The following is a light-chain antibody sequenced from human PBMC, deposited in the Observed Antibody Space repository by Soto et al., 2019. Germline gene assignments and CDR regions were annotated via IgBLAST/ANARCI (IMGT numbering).Light chain of an antibody. J-gene: IGKJ2*01. CDR1: QSVLYSSNNKNY. CDR2: WAS. Sequence: DIVMTQSPDSLAVSLGERATINSKSSQSVLYSSNNKNYLAWYQQKPGQPPKLLIYWASTRESGVPDRFSGSGSGTDFTLTISSLQAEDVAVYYCQQYYSTPGYTFGQGTKLEIK. CDR3: QQYYSTPGYT. V-gene: IGKV4-1*01.